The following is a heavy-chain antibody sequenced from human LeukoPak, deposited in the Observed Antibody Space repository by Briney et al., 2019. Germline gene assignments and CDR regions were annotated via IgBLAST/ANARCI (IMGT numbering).Heavy chain of an antibody. J-gene: IGHJ4*02. CDR2: INWNGGST. CDR3: ARDSTGYYGSGSYFLSG. V-gene: IGHV3-20*04. D-gene: IGHD3-10*01. Sequence: GGSLRLSCAASGFTFDDYGMSWVRQAPGKGLEWVSGINWNGGSTGYADSVKGRFTISRDNAKNSLYLQMNSLRAEDTAVYYCARDSTGYYGSGSYFLSGWGQGTLVTVSS. CDR1: GFTFDDYG.